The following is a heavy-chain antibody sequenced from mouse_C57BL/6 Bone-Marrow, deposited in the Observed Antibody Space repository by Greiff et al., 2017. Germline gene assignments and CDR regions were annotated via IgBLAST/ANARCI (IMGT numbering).Heavy chain of an antibody. J-gene: IGHJ3*01. CDR1: GFNITDDY. CDR3: TTRCYYGSSYVWFAY. CDR2: IDPENGDT. D-gene: IGHD1-1*01. V-gene: IGHV14-4*01. Sequence: VQLQQSGAELVRPGASVKLSCTASGFNITDDYMHWVKQRPEQGLEWIGWIDPENGDTEYASTFQGKATITDDTSSNTAYLQLSSLTSEDTAVCYCTTRCYYGSSYVWFAYWGQGTLVTVSA.